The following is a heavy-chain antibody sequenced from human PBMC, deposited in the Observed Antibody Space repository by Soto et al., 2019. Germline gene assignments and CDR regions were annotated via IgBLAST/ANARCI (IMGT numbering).Heavy chain of an antibody. CDR2: ISGSGRNT. J-gene: IGHJ4*02. D-gene: IGHD2-8*01. CDR3: AKNGLSNSPSAIDS. V-gene: IGHV3-23*01. CDR1: GFTFSSNG. Sequence: EMQVLESGGGLAQPGGSLRLSCATSGFTFSSNGMSWVHQAPGKGLDWVSGISGSGRNTYYADSVKGRFTISRDNSKNTLFLQMNSLRAEDTAVYYCAKNGLSNSPSAIDSWGQGTLVTVSS.